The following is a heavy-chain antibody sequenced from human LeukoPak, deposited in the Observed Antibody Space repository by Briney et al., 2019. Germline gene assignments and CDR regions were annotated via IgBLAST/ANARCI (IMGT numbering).Heavy chain of an antibody. J-gene: IGHJ4*02. CDR2: FDPEDGET. CDR1: GYTLTELS. Sequence: GASVKVSCKVSGYTLTELSMHWVRQAPGKGLEWMGGFDPEDGETIYAQTFQGRVTMTEDTSTDTAYMELSSLRSEDTAVYYCATNYGSGSYYNLVPDYWGQGTLVTVSS. V-gene: IGHV1-24*01. D-gene: IGHD3-10*01. CDR3: ATNYGSGSYYNLVPDY.